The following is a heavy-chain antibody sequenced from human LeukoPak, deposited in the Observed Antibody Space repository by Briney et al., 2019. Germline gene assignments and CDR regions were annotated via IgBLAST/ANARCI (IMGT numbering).Heavy chain of an antibody. CDR3: ARDKDWGFDY. CDR1: GFMFRSYW. Sequence: AGGSLRLSCAASGFMFRSYWMTWVRQAPGKGLEWVANIKQGGSEINYLDSVRGRFTISRDNAKNSLYLQMNSLRDEDTAVYYCARDKDWGFDYWGQGTLVTVSS. V-gene: IGHV3-7*01. D-gene: IGHD7-27*01. J-gene: IGHJ4*02. CDR2: IKQGGSEI.